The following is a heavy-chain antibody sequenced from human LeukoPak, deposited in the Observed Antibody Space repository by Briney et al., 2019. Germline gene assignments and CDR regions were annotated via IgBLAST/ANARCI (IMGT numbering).Heavy chain of an antibody. J-gene: IGHJ4*02. V-gene: IGHV4-39*01. CDR3: ARLHCSSPSCYSGDY. CDR1: GGSISSSSYY. D-gene: IGHD2-2*01. Sequence: SETLSLTCTVSGGSISSSSYYWGWIRQPPGKGLEWIGSIYYSGSTYYNPSLKSRVTISVDTSKNQVSLKLSSVTAADMAVYYCARLHCSSPSCYSGDYWGQGTLVTVSS. CDR2: IYYSGST.